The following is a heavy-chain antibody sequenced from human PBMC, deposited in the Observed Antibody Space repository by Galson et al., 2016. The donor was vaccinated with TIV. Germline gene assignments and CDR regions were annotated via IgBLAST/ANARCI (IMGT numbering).Heavy chain of an antibody. J-gene: IGHJ3*02. Sequence: TLSLTCSVSGGSIAGCIYLWGWIRQPAGKGLEWVGHVHTSGSTNYNPSLKSRVTVSVDTSKNQFSLRLSSVTAADTAVYYCARWPISTILVVTNAFDIWGQGTMITVSS. CDR2: VHTSGST. CDR1: GGSIAGCIYL. CDR3: ARWPISTILVVTNAFDI. D-gene: IGHD2-8*02. V-gene: IGHV4-61*09.